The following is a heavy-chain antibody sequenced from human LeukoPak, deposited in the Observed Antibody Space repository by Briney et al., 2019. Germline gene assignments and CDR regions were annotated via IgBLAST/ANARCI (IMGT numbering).Heavy chain of an antibody. Sequence: PSETLSLTCAVYGGSYSGYYWSWIRQPPGKGLEWIGEINHSGSTNYNPSLKSRVTISVDTSKNQFSLKLSSVTAADTAVYYCARDVAYCSGGSCSDYWGQGTLSPSPQ. CDR3: ARDVAYCSGGSCSDY. V-gene: IGHV4-34*01. J-gene: IGHJ4*02. D-gene: IGHD2-15*01. CDR2: INHSGST. CDR1: GGSYSGYY.